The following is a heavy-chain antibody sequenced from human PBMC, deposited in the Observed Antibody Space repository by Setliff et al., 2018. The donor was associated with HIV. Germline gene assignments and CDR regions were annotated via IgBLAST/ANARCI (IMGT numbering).Heavy chain of an antibody. Sequence: SETLSLTCTVSGGSISSGGYYWSWIRQHPGKGLEWIGYIYYSGSTYYNPSLKSRVTISVDTSKNQFSLKLSSVTAADTAVYYCAREIRAATIYYYYYMYVWGKGTTVTVSS. CDR2: IYYSGST. CDR1: GGSISSGGYY. J-gene: IGHJ6*03. CDR3: AREIRAATIYYYYYMYV. V-gene: IGHV4-31*03. D-gene: IGHD2-15*01.